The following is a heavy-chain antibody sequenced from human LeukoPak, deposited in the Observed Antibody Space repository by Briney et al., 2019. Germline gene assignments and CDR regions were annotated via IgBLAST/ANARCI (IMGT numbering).Heavy chain of an antibody. Sequence: GGSLRLSCAASGFTFTSYSMNWVRQAPGKGLEWVSTIRGGGGSTYYADSVKGRFTISRDNSKNTLYLQVNSLRAEDTAVYYCAKGGKWDVTPFDYWGQGTLVTVSS. V-gene: IGHV3-23*01. D-gene: IGHD1-26*01. CDR1: GFTFTSYS. J-gene: IGHJ4*02. CDR3: AKGGKWDVTPFDY. CDR2: IRGGGGST.